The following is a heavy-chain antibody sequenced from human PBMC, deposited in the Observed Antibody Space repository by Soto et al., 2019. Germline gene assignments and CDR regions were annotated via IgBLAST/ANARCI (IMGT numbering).Heavy chain of an antibody. CDR3: ARGVSAGVDY. J-gene: IGHJ4*02. Sequence: ASVKVSCKASGYSFTILDINWVRQTAGQGLEWMGWMQPSTGRTGYAQKFQGRVTMTRDTSINTAYMELTTLTSDDTAFYYCARGVSAGVDYWGQGTRVTVSS. CDR2: MQPSTGRT. CDR1: GYSFTILD. V-gene: IGHV1-8*01. D-gene: IGHD6-19*01.